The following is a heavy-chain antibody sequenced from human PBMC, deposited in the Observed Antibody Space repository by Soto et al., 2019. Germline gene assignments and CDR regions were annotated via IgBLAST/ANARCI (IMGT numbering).Heavy chain of an antibody. CDR3: ARDQLYYYDSFGRPLYGLDI. J-gene: IGHJ3*02. CDR2: ISDSGNS. D-gene: IGHD3-22*01. Sequence: PSETLSLTCTVSGGASMSHFYWSWVRQSPGKALEWLGYISDSGNSNYNPSVKSRVTMSVDKSKSQFSLDLSSVTAADTAVYFCARDQLYYYDSFGRPLYGLDIWGQGTMVTVSS. CDR1: GGASMSHFY. V-gene: IGHV4-59*01.